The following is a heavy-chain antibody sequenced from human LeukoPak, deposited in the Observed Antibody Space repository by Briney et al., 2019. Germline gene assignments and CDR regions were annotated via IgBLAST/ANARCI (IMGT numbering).Heavy chain of an antibody. V-gene: IGHV3-15*01. Sequence: GGSLRLSCAASGFIFSNAWMSWVRQAPGKGLEWVGRIKSKTDGGTTDYAAPVKGRFTISRDDSKNTLYLQMNSLKTEDTAVYYCTTGWYSGYVGYWGQGTLVTVSS. CDR1: GFIFSNAW. CDR2: IKSKTDGGTT. CDR3: TTGWYSGYVGY. D-gene: IGHD5-12*01. J-gene: IGHJ4*02.